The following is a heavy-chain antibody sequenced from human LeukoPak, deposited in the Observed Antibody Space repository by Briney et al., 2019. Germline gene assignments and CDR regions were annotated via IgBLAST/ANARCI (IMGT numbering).Heavy chain of an antibody. J-gene: IGHJ4*02. Sequence: GGSLRLSCAASGFTFSTYAMAWVRQSPGKRLEWVSAISGSGIHTYFADSVKGRVTISRDNSKNTVYLQMNSLRVEDTAVYYCARESVAAAHHFDYWGQGTLVTVSS. D-gene: IGHD6-13*01. CDR1: GFTFSTYA. CDR3: ARESVAAAHHFDY. CDR2: ISGSGIHT. V-gene: IGHV3-23*01.